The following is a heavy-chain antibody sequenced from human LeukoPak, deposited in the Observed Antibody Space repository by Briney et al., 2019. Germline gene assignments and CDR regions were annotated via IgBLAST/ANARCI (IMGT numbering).Heavy chain of an antibody. CDR3: ARASGPIKKNRFDQ. D-gene: IGHD1-26*01. J-gene: IGHJ4*02. CDR2: IYRSSTTI. CDR1: GFTFSDYE. V-gene: IGHV3-48*03. Sequence: GGSLRLSCAASGFTFSDYEMNWVRQAPGKGLEWVSYIYRSSTTIYYADSVKGRFTISRDISRSTLYLEMNSLSAEDTAVYYCARASGPIKKNRFDQWGQGTLVTVSS.